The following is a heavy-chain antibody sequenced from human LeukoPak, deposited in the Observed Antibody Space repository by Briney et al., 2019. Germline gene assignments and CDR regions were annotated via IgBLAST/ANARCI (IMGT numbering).Heavy chain of an antibody. D-gene: IGHD2-2*01. Sequence: SETLSLTCAVYGGSFSGYYWSWIRQPPGKGLEWIGEINHSGSTNYNPSLKSRVTISVDTSKNQFSLKLSSVTAADTAVYYCATSGGDNVVVPAAIFDPWGQGTLVTVSS. J-gene: IGHJ5*02. CDR1: GGSFSGYY. CDR2: INHSGST. V-gene: IGHV4-34*01. CDR3: ATSGGDNVVVPAAIFDP.